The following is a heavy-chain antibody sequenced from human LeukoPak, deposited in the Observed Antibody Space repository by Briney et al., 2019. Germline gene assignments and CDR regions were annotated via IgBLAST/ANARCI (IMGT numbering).Heavy chain of an antibody. CDR2: ISGSGSST. V-gene: IGHV3-23*01. J-gene: IGHJ4*02. Sequence: PGGSLRLSCAASGFTFSSYVMSWVRQAPGKGLEWVSTISGSGSSTYYADSVKGRFTISRDHSKNTLFLQMNSLRAEDTAVYYCARVAGFSSWDYFDYWGQGTLVTVSS. D-gene: IGHD6-13*01. CDR1: GFTFSSYV. CDR3: ARVAGFSSWDYFDY.